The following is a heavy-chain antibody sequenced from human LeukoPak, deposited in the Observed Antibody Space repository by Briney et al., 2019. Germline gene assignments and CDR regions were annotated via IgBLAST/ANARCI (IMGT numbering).Heavy chain of an antibody. CDR2: INSDGSST. J-gene: IGHJ4*02. D-gene: IGHD1-26*01. Sequence: PGGSLRLSCAASGFTLSSYWMHWVRQAPGKGLVWVSRINSDGSSTSYADSVKGRFTISRDNSKNTLYLQMNSLRAEDTAVYYCAKDRLGQTPYYFDYWGQGTLVTVSS. CDR1: GFTLSSYW. V-gene: IGHV3-74*01. CDR3: AKDRLGQTPYYFDY.